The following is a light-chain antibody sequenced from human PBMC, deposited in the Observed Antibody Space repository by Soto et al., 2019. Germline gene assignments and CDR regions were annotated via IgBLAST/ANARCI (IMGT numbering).Light chain of an antibody. CDR3: QVRTNWSIA. Sequence: EIVMTQSPATLPLSPGERATLSCRASQSVSSNLAWYQQKPGQAPRLLIYGASTRATAIPARFSGSGSGTEFTLTISSLQSEDFAVYYCQVRTNWSIAFGGGTRLEI. CDR1: QSVSSN. CDR2: GAS. V-gene: IGKV3-15*01. J-gene: IGKJ5*01.